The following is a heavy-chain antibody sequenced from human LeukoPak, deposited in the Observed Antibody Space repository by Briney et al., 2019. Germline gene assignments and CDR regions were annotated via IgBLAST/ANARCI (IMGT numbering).Heavy chain of an antibody. V-gene: IGHV3-66*01. CDR3: ASAGNKKYYFDS. Sequence: GGSLRLSCAASGFTVSSSYMSWVRQAPGRGLEWVSIIYSGGSTYYADSVKGRFTISRDNSRNTLYLQMNSLRGEDTAVYYCASAGNKKYYFDSWGQGTLVTVSS. CDR2: IYSGGST. J-gene: IGHJ4*02. CDR1: GFTVSSSY. D-gene: IGHD4-23*01.